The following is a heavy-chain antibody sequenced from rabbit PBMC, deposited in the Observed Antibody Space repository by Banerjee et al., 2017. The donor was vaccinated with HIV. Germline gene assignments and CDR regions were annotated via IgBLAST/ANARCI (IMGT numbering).Heavy chain of an antibody. V-gene: IGHV1S40*01. CDR1: GFSFSTSYY. CDR3: AGDEDARVPGYAYNL. Sequence: QSLEESGGDLVKPGASLTLTCTASGFSFSTSYYMCWVRQAPGKGLEWIACIYTGSSGSTYYASWAKGRFTITRSTSLNTVTLQMTSLTAADTATYFCAGDEDARVPGYAYNLWGPGTLVTVS. D-gene: IGHD6-1*01. CDR2: IYTGSSGST. J-gene: IGHJ4*01.